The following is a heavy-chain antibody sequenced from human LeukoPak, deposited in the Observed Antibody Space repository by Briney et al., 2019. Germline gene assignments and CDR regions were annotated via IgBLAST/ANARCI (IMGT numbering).Heavy chain of an antibody. J-gene: IGHJ4*02. Sequence: GGSLRLSCAASGFTFSSYGMHWVRQAPGEGLEWVAVIWYDGSNKYYADSVKGRFTISRDNSKNTLYLQMNSLRAEDTAVYYCARDEGSYSPFDYWGQGTLVTVSS. CDR2: IWYDGSNK. CDR1: GFTFSSYG. V-gene: IGHV3-33*01. D-gene: IGHD2-21*01. CDR3: ARDEGSYSPFDY.